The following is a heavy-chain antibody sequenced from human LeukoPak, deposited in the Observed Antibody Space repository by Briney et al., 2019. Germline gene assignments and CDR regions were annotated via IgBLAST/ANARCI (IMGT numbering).Heavy chain of an antibody. CDR2: ITSISDGGTT. CDR3: ATDGGRWSLPFDF. D-gene: IGHD4-23*01. Sequence: GGSLRLSCAASGFTFSNAWMSWVRQAPGKGLEWVGRITSISDGGTTEYAAPVKGRSSISRDDSKNTVYLEINGLKTEDTGVYYCATDGGRWSLPFDFWGQGSLVIVSS. J-gene: IGHJ4*02. V-gene: IGHV3-15*01. CDR1: GFTFSNAW.